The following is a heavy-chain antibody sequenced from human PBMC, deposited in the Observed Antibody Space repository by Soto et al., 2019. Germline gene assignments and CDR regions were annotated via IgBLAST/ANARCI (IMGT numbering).Heavy chain of an antibody. CDR3: EVKPRLLDS. V-gene: IGHV3-7*01. CDR1: GFTFSDSW. J-gene: IGHJ4*02. D-gene: IGHD6-6*01. CDR2: ISADGRET. Sequence: GGSLRLSCAASGFTFSDSWMNWVRQAPGKGLEWVAYISADGRETNHVASVKGRFTISRDNAKNSLYLQMNNLRAEETAVYYCEVKPRLLDSWGQRTLVTVSS.